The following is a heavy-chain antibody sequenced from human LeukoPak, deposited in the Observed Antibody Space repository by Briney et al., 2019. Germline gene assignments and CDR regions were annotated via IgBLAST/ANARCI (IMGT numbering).Heavy chain of an antibody. V-gene: IGHV3-48*04. Sequence: GGSLRLSCAASGFTFSSYSMNWVRQAPGKGLEWVSYISSSSSTIYYADSVKGRFTISRDNAENSLYLQMNSLRAEDTAVYYCARGGVLLSSQDAFDIWGQGTMVTVSS. J-gene: IGHJ3*02. D-gene: IGHD6-13*01. CDR2: ISSSSSTI. CDR1: GFTFSSYS. CDR3: ARGGVLLSSQDAFDI.